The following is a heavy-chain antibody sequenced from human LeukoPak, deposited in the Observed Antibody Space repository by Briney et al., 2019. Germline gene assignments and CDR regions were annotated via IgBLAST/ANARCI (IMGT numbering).Heavy chain of an antibody. Sequence: SVKVSCKASGGTFSSYAISWVRPAPGQGLEWMGRIIPIFSTANYAQKFQGRVTITTDESTSTAYMELSSLRSEDTAVYYCARVRGTLGFDYWGQGTLVTVSS. J-gene: IGHJ4*02. CDR1: GGTFSSYA. CDR2: IIPIFSTA. CDR3: ARVRGTLGFDY. D-gene: IGHD2/OR15-2a*01. V-gene: IGHV1-69*05.